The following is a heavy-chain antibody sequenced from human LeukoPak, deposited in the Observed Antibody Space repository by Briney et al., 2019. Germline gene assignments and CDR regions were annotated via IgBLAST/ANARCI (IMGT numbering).Heavy chain of an antibody. CDR2: INPSGGST. Sequence: AASVRVSCKASGYTFTRHYMDWVRQAPGQGLEWMGIINPSGGSTSYAQKFQGRVTLTSDTSTGTVYMELISLTSEDTAVYYCARAVDTATYNFDYWGQGTLVTVSS. CDR1: GYTFTRHY. J-gene: IGHJ4*02. CDR3: ARAVDTATYNFDY. D-gene: IGHD5-18*01. V-gene: IGHV1-46*01.